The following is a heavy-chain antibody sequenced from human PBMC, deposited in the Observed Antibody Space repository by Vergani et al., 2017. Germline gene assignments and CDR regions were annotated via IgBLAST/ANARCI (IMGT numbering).Heavy chain of an antibody. CDR3: ARAQADYYYDSSGYYLGWYFDL. CDR1: GFTFSDYY. V-gene: IGHV3-11*04. J-gene: IGHJ2*01. Sequence: QVQLVESGGGLVKPGGSLRLSCAASGFTFSDYYMSWIRQAPGKGLEWVSYISSSGSTIYYADSVKGRFTISRDNAKNSLYLQMNSLRAEDKAVYYCARAQADYYYDSSGYYLGWYFDLWGRGTLVTVSS. CDR2: ISSSGSTI. D-gene: IGHD3-22*01.